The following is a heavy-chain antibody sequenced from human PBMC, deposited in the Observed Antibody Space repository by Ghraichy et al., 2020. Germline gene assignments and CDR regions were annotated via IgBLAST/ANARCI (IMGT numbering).Heavy chain of an antibody. Sequence: SETLSLTCAVYGGSFSGYYWSWIRQPPGKGLEWIGEINHSGSTNYNPSLKSRVTISVDTSKNQFSLKLSSVTAADTAVYYCAREPLSSSSSNPTFDYWGQGTLVTVSS. CDR1: GGSFSGYY. V-gene: IGHV4-34*01. D-gene: IGHD6-13*01. J-gene: IGHJ4*02. CDR2: INHSGST. CDR3: AREPLSSSSSNPTFDY.